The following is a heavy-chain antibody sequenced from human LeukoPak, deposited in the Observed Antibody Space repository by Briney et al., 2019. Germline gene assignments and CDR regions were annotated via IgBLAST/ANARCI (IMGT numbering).Heavy chain of an antibody. D-gene: IGHD2-21*01. Sequence: PSETLPLTCTVSGESISGFYWTWIRQPPGKGLEWIGYIYYSGSTNYNPSLKSRVTISVDTSKNQFSLKLSSVTAADTAVCYCARGVVIAPQTFDYWGQGTLVTVSS. CDR3: ARGVVIAPQTFDY. V-gene: IGHV4-59*01. CDR1: GESISGFY. CDR2: IYYSGST. J-gene: IGHJ4*02.